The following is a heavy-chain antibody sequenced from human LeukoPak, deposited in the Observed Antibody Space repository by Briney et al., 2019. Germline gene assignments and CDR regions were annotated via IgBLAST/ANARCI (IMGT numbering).Heavy chain of an antibody. Sequence: SETLSLTCTVSGGSISSSSYYWGWIRQPPGKGLEWIGSIYYSGRTYYNPSLKSRVTISVDTSKNQFSLKLSSVTAADTAVYYCARRPTPRYFDLWGRGTLVTVSS. CDR3: ARRPTPRYFDL. J-gene: IGHJ2*01. CDR2: IYYSGRT. D-gene: IGHD4-23*01. CDR1: GGSISSSSYY. V-gene: IGHV4-39*01.